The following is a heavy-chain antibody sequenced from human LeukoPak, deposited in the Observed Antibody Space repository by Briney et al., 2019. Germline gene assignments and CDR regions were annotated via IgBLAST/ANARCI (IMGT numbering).Heavy chain of an antibody. CDR3: ARRVGAPGYFDY. V-gene: IGHV2-5*02. CDR2: TYWDDDK. Sequence: SGPTLVNPTQTLTLTCTFSGFSLSTNGVGVGWIRQPPGKALEWLALTYWDDDKRYSPSLKSRLTITKDTSKNQVVLTLTNMDPVDTATYYCARRVGAPGYFDYWGQGTLVTVSS. CDR1: GFSLSTNGVG. D-gene: IGHD1-26*01. J-gene: IGHJ4*02.